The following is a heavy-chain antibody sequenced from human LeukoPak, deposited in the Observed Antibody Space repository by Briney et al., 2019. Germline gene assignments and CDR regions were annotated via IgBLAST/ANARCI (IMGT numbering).Heavy chain of an antibody. CDR2: ISYDGSNK. CDR1: GFTFRSYG. V-gene: IGHV3-30*18. D-gene: IGHD1-14*01. J-gene: IGHJ5*02. CDR3: ANKPAGFDP. Sequence: PGGSLRLSCAASGFTFRSYGMHWVRQAPGKGLEWVAVISYDGSNKDYADSVKGRFTISSDNSRTTLYMQMNSLRAEDTAVYYCANKPAGFDPWGQGTLVTVSS.